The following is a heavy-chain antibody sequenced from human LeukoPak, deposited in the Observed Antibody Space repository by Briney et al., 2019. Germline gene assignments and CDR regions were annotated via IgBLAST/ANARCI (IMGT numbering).Heavy chain of an antibody. D-gene: IGHD5-18*01. CDR2: IYHSGST. V-gene: IGHV4-39*07. CDR1: GGSISSGDYY. J-gene: IGHJ4*02. Sequence: PSETLSLTCTVSGGSISSGDYYWSWIRQPPGKGLEWIGSIYHSGSTYYNPSLKSRVTISVDTSKNQFSLKLSSVTAADTAVYYCARDLSDTAMDTRWDDYWGQGTLVTVSS. CDR3: ARDLSDTAMDTRWDDY.